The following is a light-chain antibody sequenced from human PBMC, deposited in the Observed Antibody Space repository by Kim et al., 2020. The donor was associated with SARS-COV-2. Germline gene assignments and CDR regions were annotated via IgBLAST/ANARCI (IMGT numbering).Light chain of an antibody. Sequence: EIVLTQSPGTLSLSPGERATLSCRASQSVSTNFLAWYQQKPGQAPRLLIYESSRRATGIPDRFSGSGSGTDFTLTISRLEPEDFAMYYCQQYNSLPRTFGQGTKVDIK. V-gene: IGKV3-20*01. CDR3: QQYNSLPRT. J-gene: IGKJ1*01. CDR2: ESS. CDR1: QSVSTNF.